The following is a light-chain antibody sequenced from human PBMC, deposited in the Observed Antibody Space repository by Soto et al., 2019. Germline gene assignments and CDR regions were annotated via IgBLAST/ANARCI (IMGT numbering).Light chain of an antibody. Sequence: NFMLTQPHSVSESPGKTVTISCTRSSGNIASSSVQWYQQRPGSAPTTVIYEDRQRPSGVPDRFSGSIDAPSNSASLTISGLKTEDEADYYCQSYDTSTPLVFGGRTKLTVL. CDR2: EDR. V-gene: IGLV6-57*04. CDR1: SGNIASSS. J-gene: IGLJ2*01. CDR3: QSYDTSTPLV.